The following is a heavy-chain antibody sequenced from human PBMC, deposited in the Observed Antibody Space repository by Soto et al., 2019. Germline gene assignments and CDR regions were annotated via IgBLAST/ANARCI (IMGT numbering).Heavy chain of an antibody. CDR3: ARHSAQGVDYYYGMDV. CDR1: GYSFTSYW. Sequence: PGESLKISCKGSGYSFTSYWISWVRQMPGKGLEWMGRIDPSDSYTNYSPSFQGHVTTSADKSISTAYLQWSSLKASDTAMYYCARHSAQGVDYYYGMDVWGQGTTVTVSS. V-gene: IGHV5-10-1*01. J-gene: IGHJ6*02. D-gene: IGHD2-15*01. CDR2: IDPSDSYT.